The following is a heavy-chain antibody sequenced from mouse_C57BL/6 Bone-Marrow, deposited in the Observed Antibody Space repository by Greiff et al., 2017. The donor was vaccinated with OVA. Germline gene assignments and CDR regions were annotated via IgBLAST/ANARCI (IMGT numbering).Heavy chain of an antibody. CDR1: GYTFTSYW. J-gene: IGHJ4*01. D-gene: IGHD1-1*01. CDR2: IYPGSGST. Sequence: VQLQQSGAELVKPGASVKMSCKASGYTFTSYWITWVKQRPGQGLEWIGDIYPGSGSTNYNEKFKSKATLTVDTSSSTAYMQLSSLTSEDSAVYYCARWYYYGSSVQGYAMDYWGQGTSVTVSS. V-gene: IGHV1-55*01. CDR3: ARWYYYGSSVQGYAMDY.